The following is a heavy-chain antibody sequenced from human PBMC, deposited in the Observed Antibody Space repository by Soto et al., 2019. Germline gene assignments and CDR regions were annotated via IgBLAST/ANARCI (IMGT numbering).Heavy chain of an antibody. D-gene: IGHD4-17*01. Sequence: QVQLVESGGGVVQPGRSLRLSCAASGFTFSSYGMHWVRQAPGKGLEWVAVIWYDGSNKYYADSVKGRFTISRDNSKNTLYLQMNSLIAEYTAVYYCASPTHDYGDYGVMAVWGKGTTVTVSS. CDR3: ASPTHDYGDYGVMAV. CDR2: IWYDGSNK. J-gene: IGHJ6*04. V-gene: IGHV3-33*01. CDR1: GFTFSSYG.